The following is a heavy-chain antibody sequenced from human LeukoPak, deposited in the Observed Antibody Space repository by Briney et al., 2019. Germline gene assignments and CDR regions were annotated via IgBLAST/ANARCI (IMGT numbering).Heavy chain of an antibody. CDR1: GYSFTSYD. V-gene: IGHV1-18*01. J-gene: IGHJ5*02. CDR2: ISAYNGNT. CDR3: ARGYCTNGVCYTGWFDP. Sequence: GASVKVSCKASGYSFTSYDINWVRQATGQGLEWMGWISAYNGNTNYAQKLQGRVTMTTDTSTSTAYMELRSLRSDDTAVYYCARGYCTNGVCYTGWFDPWGQGTLVTVSS. D-gene: IGHD2-8*01.